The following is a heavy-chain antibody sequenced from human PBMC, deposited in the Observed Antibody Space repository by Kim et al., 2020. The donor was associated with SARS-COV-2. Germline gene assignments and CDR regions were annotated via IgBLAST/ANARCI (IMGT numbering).Heavy chain of an antibody. CDR2: GDA. D-gene: IGHD2-8*02. V-gene: IGHV1-2*02. Sequence: GDASYAQKFQDTITLTRDTSIATVYMELSSLTSDNTAVYYCAREYWGSLDYWGQGTLVTVSS. J-gene: IGHJ4*02. CDR3: AREYWGSLDY.